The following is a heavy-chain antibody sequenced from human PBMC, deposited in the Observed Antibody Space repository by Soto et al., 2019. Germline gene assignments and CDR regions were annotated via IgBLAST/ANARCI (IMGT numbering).Heavy chain of an antibody. CDR1: GGSISSSSYY. CDR2: IYYSGST. V-gene: IGHV4-39*01. D-gene: IGHD6-13*01. J-gene: IGHJ4*02. CDR3: AGISRSWTGEDY. Sequence: QLQLQESGPGLVKPSETLSLTCTVSGGSISSSSYYWGWIRQPPGKGLEWIGSIYYSGSTYYNPSLKSRVTISVDTSKNQFSLKLSSVTAADTAVYYCAGISRSWTGEDYWGQGTLVTVSS.